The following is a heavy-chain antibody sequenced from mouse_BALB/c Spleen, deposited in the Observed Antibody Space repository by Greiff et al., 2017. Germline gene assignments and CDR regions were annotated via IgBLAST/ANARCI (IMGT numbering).Heavy chain of an antibody. CDR1: GFTFTDYY. Sequence: VQLKESGGGLVQPGGSLRLSCATSGFTFTDYYMSWVRQPPGKALEWLGFIRNKANGYTTEYSASVKGRFTISRDNSQSILYLQMNTLRAEDSATYYCARGYSRYFDVWGAGTTVTVSS. J-gene: IGHJ1*01. V-gene: IGHV7-3*02. D-gene: IGHD2-12*01. CDR3: ARGYSRYFDV. CDR2: IRNKANGYTT.